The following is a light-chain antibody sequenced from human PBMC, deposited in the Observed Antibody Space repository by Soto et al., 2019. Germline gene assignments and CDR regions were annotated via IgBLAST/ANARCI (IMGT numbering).Light chain of an antibody. J-gene: IGLJ1*01. CDR1: SSNIGNNA. CDR3: AAWDDSLNGPL. Sequence: QSVLTRPPSVSEAPRQRVTISCSGSSSNIGNNAVNWYQQLPGKAPKLLIYYDDLLPSGVSDRFSGSKSGTSASLAISGLQSEDEADYYCAAWDDSLNGPLFGTGTKLTVL. CDR2: YDD. V-gene: IGLV1-36*01.